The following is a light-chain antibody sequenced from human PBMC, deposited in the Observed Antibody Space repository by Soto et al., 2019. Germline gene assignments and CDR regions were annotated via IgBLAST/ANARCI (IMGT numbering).Light chain of an antibody. Sequence: EIVLTQSPATLSLSPGERATLSCRASQSVSIYLAWYQQKSGQAPRLLIYDASNRATGIPARFSGSWSGTDFTLTISSLEPEDFAVYYCQQRSNWLTFGGGTKVEIK. CDR2: DAS. J-gene: IGKJ4*01. V-gene: IGKV3-11*01. CDR3: QQRSNWLT. CDR1: QSVSIY.